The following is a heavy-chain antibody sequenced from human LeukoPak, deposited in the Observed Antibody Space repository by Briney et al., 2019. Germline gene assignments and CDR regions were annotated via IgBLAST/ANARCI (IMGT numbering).Heavy chain of an antibody. J-gene: IGHJ4*02. V-gene: IGHV3-74*01. Sequence: GGSLRLSCAASGFTFSKYSMLWVRQAPGKGLESVSRINTDGTVTTYADSVKGRFTVSRDNADNTMFLQMNSVRDEDTAVYYCATKQWLAPPPDSWGQGTPVTVS. CDR3: ATKQWLAPPPDS. CDR1: GFTFSKYS. CDR2: INTDGTVT. D-gene: IGHD6-19*01.